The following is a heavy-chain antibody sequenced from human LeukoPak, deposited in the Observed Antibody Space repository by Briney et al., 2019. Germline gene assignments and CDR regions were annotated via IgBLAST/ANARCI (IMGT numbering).Heavy chain of an antibody. D-gene: IGHD3-3*01. CDR2: IYYSGST. Sequence: SETLSLTCTVSGGSISSGGYYWSWIRQPPGKGLEWIGYIYYSGSTYYNPSLKSRVTISVDTSKNQFSLKLSSVTAADTAVYYCARGEIPFAIFGVVNWDYYYMDVWGKGTTVTVSS. CDR3: ARGEIPFAIFGVVNWDYYYMDV. J-gene: IGHJ6*03. CDR1: GGSISSGGYY. V-gene: IGHV4-30-4*08.